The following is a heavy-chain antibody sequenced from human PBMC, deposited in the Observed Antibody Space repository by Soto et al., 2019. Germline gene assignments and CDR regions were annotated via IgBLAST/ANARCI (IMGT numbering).Heavy chain of an antibody. CDR2: IYWDDDK. Sequence: QITLKESAPTRVKPTQTLTLTCTFSGFSLTSRPMGVGWIRQPPGKALEGLAFIYWDDDKRYSPSLRSRLTITKDNAGNQVVLTMTNMDPVDTATYYCAHRLSGYNWNGGYFDYWGQGALVTVSS. D-gene: IGHD1-1*01. J-gene: IGHJ4*02. V-gene: IGHV2-5*02. CDR3: AHRLSGYNWNGGYFDY. CDR1: GFSLTSRPMG.